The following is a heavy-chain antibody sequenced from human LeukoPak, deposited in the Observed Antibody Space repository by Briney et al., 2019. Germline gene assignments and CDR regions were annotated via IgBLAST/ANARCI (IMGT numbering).Heavy chain of an antibody. J-gene: IGHJ4*02. CDR1: GFTFSSYS. CDR3: ARDTGGSSSWYSYYYDSSGYYSFDY. Sequence: GGTLRLSCSASGFTFSSYSMNWVRQAPGKGLEWVSSISSSSSYIYYADSVKGRFTISRDNAKNSLYLQMNSLRAEDTAVYYCARDTGGSSSWYSYYYDSSGYYSFDYWGQGTLVTVSS. CDR2: ISSSSSYI. V-gene: IGHV3-21*01. D-gene: IGHD3-22*01.